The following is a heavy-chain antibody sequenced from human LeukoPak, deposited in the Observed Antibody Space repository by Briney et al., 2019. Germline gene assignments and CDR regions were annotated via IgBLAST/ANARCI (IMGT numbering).Heavy chain of an antibody. J-gene: IGHJ4*02. D-gene: IGHD6-19*01. CDR2: INPNSGGT. CDR3: ARDSSGRDFDY. V-gene: IGHV1-2*02. CDR1: GYTFTGYY. Sequence: APVKLSCNASGYTFTGYYMHWVRQAPGQGLEWMGWINPNSGGTNYAQKFQGRGTITRDTPISTVYMELRRLRSDDAGVYYCARDSSGRDFDYWGKGTLVSVSS.